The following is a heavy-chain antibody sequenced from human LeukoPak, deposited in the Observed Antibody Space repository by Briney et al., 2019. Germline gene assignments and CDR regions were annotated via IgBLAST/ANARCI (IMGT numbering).Heavy chain of an antibody. Sequence: SETLSLTCAVYGGSFSGYYWSWIRQPPGKGLEWIGYIYYSGSTYYNPSLKSRVTISVDTSKNQFSLKLSSVTAADTAMYYCARVPNYYGSGSGDYWGQGTLVTVSS. CDR1: GGSFSGYY. CDR3: ARVPNYYGSGSGDY. CDR2: IYYSGST. D-gene: IGHD3-10*01. J-gene: IGHJ4*02. V-gene: IGHV4-34*09.